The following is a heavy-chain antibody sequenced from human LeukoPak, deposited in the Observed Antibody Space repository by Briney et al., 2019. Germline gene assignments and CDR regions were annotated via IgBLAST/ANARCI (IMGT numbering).Heavy chain of an antibody. D-gene: IGHD6-13*01. CDR1: GFTVSSNY. CDR2: IYSGGST. J-gene: IGHJ4*02. V-gene: IGHV3-66*01. CDR3: AKVRYSSSWYYDY. Sequence: GRSLRLSCAASGFTVSSNYMSWVRQAPGKGLEWVSVIYSGGSTYYADSVKGRFTISRDNSKNTLYLQMNSLRAEDTAVYYCAKVRYSSSWYYDYWGQGTLVTVSS.